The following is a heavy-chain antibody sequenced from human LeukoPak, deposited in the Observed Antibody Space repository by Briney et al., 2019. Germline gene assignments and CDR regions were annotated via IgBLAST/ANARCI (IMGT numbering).Heavy chain of an antibody. Sequence: GGSLRLSCAASGFTFSSYGMSWVRQAPGKGLEWVSAISGSGGSTYYADSVKGRFTISRDNSKNTLYLQMNSLRAEDTAVYYCATQYYYDSSGYFVGAFDIWGQGTMVTVSS. J-gene: IGHJ3*02. CDR1: GFTFSSYG. CDR3: ATQYYYDSSGYFVGAFDI. V-gene: IGHV3-23*01. D-gene: IGHD3-22*01. CDR2: ISGSGGST.